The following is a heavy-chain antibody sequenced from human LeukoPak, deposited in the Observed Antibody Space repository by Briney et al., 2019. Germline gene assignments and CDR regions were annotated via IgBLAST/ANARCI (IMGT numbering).Heavy chain of an antibody. CDR1: GYTLTSYD. Sequence: PVKVPYKASGYTLTSYDINWVRQATGQPLEWIGWMNPNSGNTGYAQKFQGRVTMTRNTSISTAYMELSSLRSEDTAVYYCARRIQLWSHHPYYYYYMDVWGKGTTVTVSS. CDR3: ARRIQLWSHHPYYYYYMDV. D-gene: IGHD5-18*01. CDR2: MNPNSGNT. J-gene: IGHJ6*03. V-gene: IGHV1-8*01.